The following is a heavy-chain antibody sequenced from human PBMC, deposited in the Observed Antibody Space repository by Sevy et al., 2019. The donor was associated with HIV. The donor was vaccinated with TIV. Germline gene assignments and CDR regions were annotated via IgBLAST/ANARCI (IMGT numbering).Heavy chain of an antibody. J-gene: IGHJ4*02. V-gene: IGHV1-24*01. D-gene: IGHD3-22*01. CDR1: GYTLTKLA. CDR2: FDPEDGET. Sequence: ASVKVSCKVSGYTLTKLAMHWVRQGPGKGLEWMGSFDPEDGETIYAQKFQGRVTMTEDTSTETAYMELSSLRSEDTAVYYCATTKDYYESSGDPFDYWGQGTLVTVSS. CDR3: ATTKDYYESSGDPFDY.